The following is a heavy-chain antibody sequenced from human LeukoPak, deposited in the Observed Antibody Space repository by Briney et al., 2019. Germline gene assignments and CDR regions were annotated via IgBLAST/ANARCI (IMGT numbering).Heavy chain of an antibody. CDR3: ARLLYYYDSSQPY. J-gene: IGHJ4*02. V-gene: IGHV3-30*04. D-gene: IGHD3-22*01. CDR1: GFTFSSYA. Sequence: GGSLRLSCAASGFTFSSYAMHWVRQAPGKGLEWVAVISYDGSNKYYADSVKGRFTISRDNSKNTLYLQMNSLRAEDTAVYYCARLLYYYDSSQPYWGQGTLVTVSS. CDR2: ISYDGSNK.